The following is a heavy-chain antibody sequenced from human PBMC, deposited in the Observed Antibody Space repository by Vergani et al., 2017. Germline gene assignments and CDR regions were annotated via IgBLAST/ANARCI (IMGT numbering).Heavy chain of an antibody. J-gene: IGHJ5*02. CDR2: INPNSGGT. CDR3: AREDPRTSLISNWCDP. V-gene: IGHV1-2*02. CDR1: GYTFTGSY. D-gene: IGHD2-2*01. Sequence: QVQLVQSGAEVKKPGASVKVSCKASGYTFTGSYMHWVRQAPGQGLEWMGWINPNSGGTNYAQKFQGRVTTTRSTSISTAYMGLRRLRCDYTAVYYCAREDPRTSLISNWCDPWGQGTLVTVSS.